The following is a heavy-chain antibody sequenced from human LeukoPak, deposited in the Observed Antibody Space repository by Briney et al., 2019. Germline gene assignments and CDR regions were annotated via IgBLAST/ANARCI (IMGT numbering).Heavy chain of an antibody. CDR3: ARDRTGVYFDY. Sequence: PGGSLRLSCAASGFTFSSYAMHWVRQAPGKGLEWVAVISYDGSNKYYADSVKGRFTISRDNSKNTLYLQMNSLRAEDTAVYYCARDRTGVYFDYWGQGTLVTVSS. J-gene: IGHJ4*02. CDR2: ISYDGSNK. D-gene: IGHD3-10*01. V-gene: IGHV3-30-3*01. CDR1: GFTFSSYA.